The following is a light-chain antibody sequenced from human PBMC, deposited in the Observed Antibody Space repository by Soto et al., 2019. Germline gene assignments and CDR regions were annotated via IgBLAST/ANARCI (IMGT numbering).Light chain of an antibody. Sequence: QSVLTQPPSMSGAPGQRVTMSCTGSSSNLGAGYDVHWYQRLPGAAPKLLIYDNTHRPSGVPNRFSGSKSGTSASLAITGLQAEDEAEYYCSSYTNINTRACVFGTGTKLTVL. CDR2: DNT. J-gene: IGLJ1*01. V-gene: IGLV1-40*01. CDR1: SSNLGAGYD. CDR3: SSYTNINTRACV.